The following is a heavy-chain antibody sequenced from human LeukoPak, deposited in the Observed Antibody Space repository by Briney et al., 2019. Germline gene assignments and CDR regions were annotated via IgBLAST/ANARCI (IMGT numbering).Heavy chain of an antibody. D-gene: IGHD3-3*01. CDR2: MNPNSGNT. Sequence: ASVKVSCKASGYTFTSYDINWVRQATGQGLEWMGWMNPNSGNTGYAQNFQGRVTMTRNTSISTAYMELSSLRSEDTAVYYCARGPYYYDFWSGYHQMGNYYYMDVWGKGTTVTVSS. CDR3: ARGPYYYDFWSGYHQMGNYYYMDV. V-gene: IGHV1-8*01. J-gene: IGHJ6*03. CDR1: GYTFTSYD.